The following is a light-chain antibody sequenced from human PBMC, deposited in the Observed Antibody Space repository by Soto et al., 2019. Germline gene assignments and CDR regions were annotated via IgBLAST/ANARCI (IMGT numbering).Light chain of an antibody. Sequence: EIVLTQSPGTLSVSPGERATLSCRASQSVSSKLAWYQQKPGQAPRLLFYGASTGATGIPARFSGSGSETEFTRSISNLQSEDFAVYYCQQYNNWPGTFGQGTKVEIK. J-gene: IGKJ1*01. V-gene: IGKV3-15*01. CDR2: GAS. CDR1: QSVSSK. CDR3: QQYNNWPGT.